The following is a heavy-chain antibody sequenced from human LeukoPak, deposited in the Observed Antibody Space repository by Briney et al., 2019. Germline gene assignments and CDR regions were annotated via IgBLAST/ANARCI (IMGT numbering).Heavy chain of an antibody. D-gene: IGHD3-16*01. CDR2: IIPIFGTA. CDR1: GGTFSSYA. CDR3: ARGGGGFTTHNWFDP. J-gene: IGHJ5*02. Sequence: SVKVSCKASGGTFSSYAISWVRQAPGQGLEWMGGIIPIFGTANYAQKSQGRVTITADESTSTAYMELSSLRSEDTAVYYCARGGGGFTTHNWFDPWGQGTLVTVSS. V-gene: IGHV1-69*13.